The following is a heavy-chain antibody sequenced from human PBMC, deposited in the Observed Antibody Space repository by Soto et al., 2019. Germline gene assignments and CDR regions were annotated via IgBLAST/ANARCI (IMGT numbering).Heavy chain of an antibody. Sequence: SETLSLTCRISGGSTFNYFWAWIRQSPGNRLEWIGDISHTGQTNYNPSLKSRVTLSVDISENEFSLRLASVTAADTAVYYCAKVVVGATSHSDFDSWSQGTLVTVSS. D-gene: IGHD2-15*01. CDR3: AKVVVGATSHSDFDS. CDR1: GGSTFNYF. J-gene: IGHJ4*02. V-gene: IGHV4-4*08. CDR2: ISHTGQT.